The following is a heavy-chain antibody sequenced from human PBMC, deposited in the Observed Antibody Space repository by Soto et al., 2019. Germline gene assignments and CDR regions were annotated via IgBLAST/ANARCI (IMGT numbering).Heavy chain of an antibody. D-gene: IGHD3-10*01. CDR2: IIPILGTA. CDR3: ARYLSGDYYANDAFDI. J-gene: IGHJ3*02. Sequence: QVQLVQSGAEVKKPGSSVKVSCKASGGTFSSYAISWVRQAPGQGLEWMGGIIPILGTANYAQKFQGRVTSTADKSTSTAYMELSSLRSEDTAVYYCARYLSGDYYANDAFDIWGQGTMVTGSS. CDR1: GGTFSSYA. V-gene: IGHV1-69*06.